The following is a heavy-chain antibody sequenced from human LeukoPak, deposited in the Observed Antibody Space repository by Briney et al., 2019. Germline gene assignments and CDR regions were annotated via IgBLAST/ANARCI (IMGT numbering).Heavy chain of an antibody. CDR2: ISGSGGST. Sequence: PGGSLRLSCAASGFTFSSYAMSWVRQAPGKGLEWVSAISGSGGSTYYADSVKGRFTISRDNSKNTLYLQMNSLRAEDTAVYYCAKNPYCGGDCYSGSVDYWGQGTLVTVSS. D-gene: IGHD2-21*02. CDR3: AKNPYCGGDCYSGSVDY. CDR1: GFTFSSYA. V-gene: IGHV3-23*01. J-gene: IGHJ4*02.